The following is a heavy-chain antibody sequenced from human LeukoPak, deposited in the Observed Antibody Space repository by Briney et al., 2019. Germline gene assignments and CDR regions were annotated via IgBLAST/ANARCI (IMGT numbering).Heavy chain of an antibody. V-gene: IGHV4-39*07. CDR1: GGSITSLRHY. D-gene: IGHD3-22*01. CDR3: ARVTGYMIEDYFDY. J-gene: IGHJ4*02. Sequence: SETLSLTCTVSGGSITSLRHYWGWIRQPPGKGLEWVGSLYYSRSTYYNPSLKSRVTISVKTSKNQFSLKLSSVTAADTAVYYCARVTGYMIEDYFDYWGQGTLVTVSS. CDR2: LYYSRST.